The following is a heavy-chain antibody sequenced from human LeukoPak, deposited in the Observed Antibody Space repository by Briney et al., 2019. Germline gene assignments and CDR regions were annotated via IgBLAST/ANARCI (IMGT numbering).Heavy chain of an antibody. CDR2: IYHSGST. V-gene: IGHV4-30-2*01. D-gene: IGHD1-20*01. CDR3: ARESNWNGPGGYYFDY. CDR1: GGSISSGGYS. J-gene: IGHJ4*02. Sequence: SETLSLTCAVSGGSISSGGYSWSWIRQPPGKGLEWIGYIYHSGSTYYNPSLKSRVTISVDRSKNQFSLKLSSVTAADTAVYYCARESNWNGPGGYYFDYWGQGTLVTVSS.